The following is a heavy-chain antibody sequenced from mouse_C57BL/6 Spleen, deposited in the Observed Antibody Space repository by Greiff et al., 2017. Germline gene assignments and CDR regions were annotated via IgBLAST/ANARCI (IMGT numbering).Heavy chain of an antibody. D-gene: IGHD2-4*01. Sequence: VQLQESGPGLVQPSQSLSITCTVSGFSLTSYGVHWVRQSPGKGLEWLGVIWRGGSTDYNAAFMSRLSITKDNSKSQVFFKMNSLQADDTAIYYCAKKEGIDEGIRDYAMDDWGQGTSVTVSS. V-gene: IGHV2-5*01. CDR2: IWRGGST. J-gene: IGHJ4*01. CDR1: GFSLTSYG. CDR3: AKKEGIDEGIRDYAMDD.